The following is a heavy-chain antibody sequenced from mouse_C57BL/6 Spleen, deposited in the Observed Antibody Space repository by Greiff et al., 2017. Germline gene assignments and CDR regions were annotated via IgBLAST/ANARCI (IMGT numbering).Heavy chain of an antibody. J-gene: IGHJ2*01. V-gene: IGHV1-52*01. Sequence: VQLQQPGAELVRPGSSVKLSCKASGYTFTSYWMHWVKQRPIQGLEWIGNIDPSDSETHYNQKFKDKATLTVDKSSSTAYMQLSSLTSEDSAVYYCATFITTVGGYFDYWGQGTTLTVSS. D-gene: IGHD1-1*01. CDR1: GYTFTSYW. CDR3: ATFITTVGGYFDY. CDR2: IDPSDSET.